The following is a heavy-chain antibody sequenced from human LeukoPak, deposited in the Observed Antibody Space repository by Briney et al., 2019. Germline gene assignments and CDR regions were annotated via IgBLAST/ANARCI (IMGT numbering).Heavy chain of an antibody. CDR1: GYTFTGYY. D-gene: IGHD1-14*01. V-gene: IGHV1-2*02. CDR2: INPNSGGT. J-gene: IGHJ6*02. CDR3: ASEAENYYYYGMDV. Sequence: ASVKVSCKASGYTFTGYYMHWVRQAPGQGLEWMGWINPNSGGTNYAQKFQGRVTMTRDTPISTAYMELSRLRSDDTAVYYCASEAENYYYYGMDVWGQGTTVTVSS.